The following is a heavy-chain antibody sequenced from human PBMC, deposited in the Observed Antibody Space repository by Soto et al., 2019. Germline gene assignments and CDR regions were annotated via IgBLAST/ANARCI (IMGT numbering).Heavy chain of an antibody. Sequence: QITLKESGPTLVKPTQTLTLTCTFSGFSVSTSGVGVAWIRQPPGKALEWLALIYWDDDKRYSPFLQSRVTITKDTSKNHVVLTMTNIDPVDTATYYCAHKGGRGAGMDGWGQGTTVTVSS. CDR1: GFSVSTSGVG. CDR3: AHKGGRGAGMDG. D-gene: IGHD2-15*01. V-gene: IGHV2-5*02. CDR2: IYWDDDK. J-gene: IGHJ6*02.